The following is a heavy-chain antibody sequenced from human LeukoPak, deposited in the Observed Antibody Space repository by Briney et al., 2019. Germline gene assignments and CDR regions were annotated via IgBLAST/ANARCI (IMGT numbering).Heavy chain of an antibody. CDR2: ISSDGRNE. D-gene: IGHD1-26*01. CDR1: TFTFNTYG. J-gene: IGHJ4*02. CDR3: SKDGTPKFDY. V-gene: IGHV3-30*18. Sequence: GRSLRLSCVASTFTFNTYGMLWVRQAPGKGLEWVATISSDGRNEHYADSVLGRFTISRDNSKNTLYLRMDNLRAEDTAVYYCSKDGTPKFDYWGQGTLVTVSS.